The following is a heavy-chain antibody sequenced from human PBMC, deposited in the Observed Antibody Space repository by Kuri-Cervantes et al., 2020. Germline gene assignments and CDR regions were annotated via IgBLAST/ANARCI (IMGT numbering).Heavy chain of an antibody. V-gene: IGHV3-74*01. CDR2: INSDASST. CDR3: ARVKQWLADS. CDR1: GFTFSSSR. Sequence: GGSLRLSCAASGFTFSSSRMHWVRQAPGKGLVWVSRINSDASSTRYADSVRGRFTISRDNAKNTLYLQMNSLRAEDTAVYYCARVKQWLADSWGQGTLVTVSS. D-gene: IGHD6-19*01. J-gene: IGHJ4*02.